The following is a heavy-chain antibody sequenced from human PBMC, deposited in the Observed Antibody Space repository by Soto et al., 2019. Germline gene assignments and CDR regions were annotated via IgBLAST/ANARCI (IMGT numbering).Heavy chain of an antibody. D-gene: IGHD3-9*01. CDR3: TTRYDILTGYWAYGMDV. J-gene: IGHJ6*02. CDR2: IKSKTDGGTT. Sequence: EVQLVESGGGLVKPGGSLRLSCAASGFTFSNAWMSWVRQAPGKGLEWVGRIKSKTDGGTTDYAAPVKGRFTISRDDSKNTLYLQMNSLKTEDTAVYYCTTRYDILTGYWAYGMDVWGQGTTVTVSS. V-gene: IGHV3-15*01. CDR1: GFTFSNAW.